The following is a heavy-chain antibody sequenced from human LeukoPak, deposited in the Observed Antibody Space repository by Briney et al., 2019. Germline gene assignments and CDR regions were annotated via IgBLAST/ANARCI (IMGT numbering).Heavy chain of an antibody. V-gene: IGHV4-39*07. CDR3: AREGVARGYSYGLFDY. CDR2: INHSGVT. D-gene: IGHD5-18*01. Sequence: PSETLSLTCTVFGXSISSSSYYWNWIRQPPGKGLEWIGEINHSGVTNYNPSLNGRVTISVDTSKNQLSLKLSSVTAADTAVYYCAREGVARGYSYGLFDYWGQGTMVTVSS. CDR1: GXSISSSSYY. J-gene: IGHJ4*02.